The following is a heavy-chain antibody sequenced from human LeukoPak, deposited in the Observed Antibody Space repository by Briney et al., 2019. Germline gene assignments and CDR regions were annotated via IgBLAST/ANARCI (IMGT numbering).Heavy chain of an antibody. V-gene: IGHV6-1*01. Sequence: SQTLSLTCAISGDSVSSNSTAWNWIRQSPSRGLEWLGRTYYRSKWYNDYAVSVKSRITINPDTSKNQFSLKLSSVTAADTAVYYCARGRYFGCSGGSCYSKFDYWGQGTLVTVSS. D-gene: IGHD2-15*01. J-gene: IGHJ4*02. CDR1: GDSVSSNSTA. CDR3: ARGRYFGCSGGSCYSKFDY. CDR2: TYYRSKWYN.